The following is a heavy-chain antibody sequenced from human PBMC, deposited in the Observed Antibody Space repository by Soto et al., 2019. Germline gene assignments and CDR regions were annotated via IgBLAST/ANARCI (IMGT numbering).Heavy chain of an antibody. CDR3: ASGHYTSNWFDP. CDR1: GGSVSSGSDY. CDR2: IYYIGST. V-gene: IGHV4-61*01. D-gene: IGHD3-3*01. Sequence: PSATLSLMSPGSGGSVSSGSDYWRWTRQPPGKGLEWIGYIYYIGSTNYNPSLKSRVTISVDTSKNQFSLKLSSVTAADTAVYYCASGHYTSNWFDPRGQGTLVTVSS. J-gene: IGHJ5*02.